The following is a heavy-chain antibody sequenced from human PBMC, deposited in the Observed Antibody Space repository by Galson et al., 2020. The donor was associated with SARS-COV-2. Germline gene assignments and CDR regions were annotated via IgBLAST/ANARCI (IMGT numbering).Heavy chain of an antibody. CDR3: ARHVEVEAAFDP. V-gene: IGHV4-59*08. Sequence: SETLSLTCTVSGGSISSYYWSWIRQPPGKGLEWIGYIYYSGSTNYNPSLKSRVTISVDTSKNQFPLKLSSVTAADTAVYYCARHVEVEAAFDPWGQGTLVTVSS. CDR2: IYYSGST. J-gene: IGHJ5*02. D-gene: IGHD2-15*01. CDR1: GGSISSYY.